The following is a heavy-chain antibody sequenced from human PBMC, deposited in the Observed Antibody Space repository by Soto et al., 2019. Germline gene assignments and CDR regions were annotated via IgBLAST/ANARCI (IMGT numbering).Heavy chain of an antibody. V-gene: IGHV3-13*01. CDR2: ITTAGDT. CDR3: ARELHGGSYGMDV. J-gene: IGHJ6*02. Sequence: EVQVVESGGGLVQPGGSLRLSCAVSGFTFSNYDMHWVRQVTGKGLEWVSGITTAGDTYYSGSVKGRFTISREKDKNSLYLQMNGLSAGDTAVYYCARELHGGSYGMDVWGQGTTVTVSS. CDR1: GFTFSNYD.